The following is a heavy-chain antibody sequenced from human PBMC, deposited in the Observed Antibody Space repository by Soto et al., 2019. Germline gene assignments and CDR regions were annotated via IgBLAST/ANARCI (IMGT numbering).Heavy chain of an antibody. J-gene: IGHJ5*02. CDR1: GAPLTSKY. D-gene: IGHD3-9*01. V-gene: IGHV4-59*01. CDR3: ARVPVTGYFDWLRP. Sequence: KPSETLSLTCFVSGAPLTSKYWTWIRQPPGKGLEWSGYLDHQGYSNYSPSLRSRLSMSIDTSKNQLSLKVHSVTAADTAVYYCARVPVTGYFDWLRPWGQGTLVTVSS. CDR2: LDHQGYS.